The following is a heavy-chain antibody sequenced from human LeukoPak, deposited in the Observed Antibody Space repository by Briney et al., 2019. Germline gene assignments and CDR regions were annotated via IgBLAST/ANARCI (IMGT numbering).Heavy chain of an antibody. V-gene: IGHV1-18*01. Sequence: GASVKVSCKASGYTFTSYGISWVRQAPGQGLEWMGWISAYNGNTNYAQKLQGRVTMTTDTSTSTAYMELRSLRSDDTAVYYCARADTVGAPPSAARYWGQGTLVTVSS. D-gene: IGHD1-26*01. CDR2: ISAYNGNT. J-gene: IGHJ4*02. CDR3: ARADTVGAPPSAARY. CDR1: GYTFTSYG.